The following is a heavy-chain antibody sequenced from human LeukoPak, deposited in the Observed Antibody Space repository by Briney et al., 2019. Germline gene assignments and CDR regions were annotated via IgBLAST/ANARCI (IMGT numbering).Heavy chain of an antibody. CDR1: GFTFSSYW. V-gene: IGHV3-23*01. Sequence: SGGSLRLSCAASGFTFSSYWMSWVRQAPGKGLEWVSGTSDRGDYTYYADSVKGRFTISRDTSKNTLYLQMNSLRAEDTALYFCAKKAQYDGHYPLDYWGQGTLVTVSA. J-gene: IGHJ4*02. D-gene: IGHD4/OR15-4a*01. CDR2: TSDRGDYT. CDR3: AKKAQYDGHYPLDY.